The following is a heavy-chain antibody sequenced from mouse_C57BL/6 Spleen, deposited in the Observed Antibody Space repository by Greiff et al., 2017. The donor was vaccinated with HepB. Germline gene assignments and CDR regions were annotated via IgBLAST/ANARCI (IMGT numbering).Heavy chain of an antibody. CDR1: GFTFSSYT. CDR3: ASDGYYFFTY. V-gene: IGHV5-9*01. D-gene: IGHD2-3*01. Sequence: EVKLMESGGGLVKPGGSLKLSCAASGFTFSSYTMSWVRQTPEKRLEWVATISGGGGNTYYPDSVKGRFTISRDNAKNTLYLQMSSLRSEDTALYYCASDGYYFFTYWGQGTTLTVSS. J-gene: IGHJ2*01. CDR2: ISGGGGNT.